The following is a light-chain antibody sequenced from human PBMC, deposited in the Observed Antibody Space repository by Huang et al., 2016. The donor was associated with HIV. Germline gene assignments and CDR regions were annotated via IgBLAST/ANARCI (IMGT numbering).Light chain of an antibody. CDR2: GAS. Sequence: EIVMTQSPATLSVSPGERATVSCRASQSVRSNFAWYQQKPGQAPRLLSYGASTRATGIPARFSGSGSGTEFTLTISSLQSEDFAVYYCQQYNNWPPITFGQGTRLEIK. V-gene: IGKV3-15*01. J-gene: IGKJ5*01. CDR3: QQYNNWPPIT. CDR1: QSVRSN.